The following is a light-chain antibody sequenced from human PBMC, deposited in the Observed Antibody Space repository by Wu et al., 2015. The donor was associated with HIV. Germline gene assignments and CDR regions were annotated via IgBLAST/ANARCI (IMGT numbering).Light chain of an antibody. CDR1: QSVSTD. CDR2: DAS. Sequence: EIVLTQSPATLSLSPGERATLSCRASQSVSTDLAWYQQKPGQAPRLVIYDASTRATGIPVRFSGTGSGRDFALTIIRLEPEDFAVYYCQQYGRSPYSFGQGTKLEIK. J-gene: IGKJ2*03. V-gene: IGKV3-20*01. CDR3: QQYGRSPYS.